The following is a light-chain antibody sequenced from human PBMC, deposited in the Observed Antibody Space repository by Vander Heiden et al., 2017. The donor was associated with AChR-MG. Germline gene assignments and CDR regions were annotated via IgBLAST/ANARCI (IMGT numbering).Light chain of an antibody. CDR1: QSVSSN. V-gene: IGKV3-15*01. CDR2: GAS. CDR3: QQYNNWPPNT. Sequence: EIVLTQSPATLSVAPGDRAPLSCRASQSVSSNLAWYQQKPGQAPRLLIYGASTRATGIPARFSGSGSGTEFTLTISSLQSEDFAVYYCQQYNNWPPNTFGQGTKVEIK. J-gene: IGKJ1*01.